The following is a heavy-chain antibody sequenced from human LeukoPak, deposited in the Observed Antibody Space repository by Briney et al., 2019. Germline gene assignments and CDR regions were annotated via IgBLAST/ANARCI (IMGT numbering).Heavy chain of an antibody. Sequence: ASVKVPCKASGYTFTTYAMNWVRQAPGQGLEWMGWINTKTGNPTYAQGFTGRFVFSLGSSLSTAYLQISSLKAEDTAVYFCARDAPNNQGRRSAFDIWGQGTMVTVSS. CDR2: INTKTGNP. CDR1: GYTFTTYA. V-gene: IGHV7-4-1*02. D-gene: IGHD1/OR15-1a*01. J-gene: IGHJ3*02. CDR3: ARDAPNNQGRRSAFDI.